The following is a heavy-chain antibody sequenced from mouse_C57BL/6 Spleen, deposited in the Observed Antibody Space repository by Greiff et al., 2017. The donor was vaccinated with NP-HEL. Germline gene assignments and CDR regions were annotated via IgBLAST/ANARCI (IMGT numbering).Heavy chain of an antibody. V-gene: IGHV1-72*01. CDR3: ASDYYGSRYVFAY. CDR2: IDPNSGGT. Sequence: QVQLKQPGAELVKPGASVKLSCKASGYTFTSYWMHWVKQRPGRGLEWIGRIDPNSGGTKYNEKFKSKATLTVDKPSSTADMQLSSLTSEDAAVYYCASDYYGSRYVFAYWGQGTLVTVSA. J-gene: IGHJ3*01. CDR1: GYTFTSYW. D-gene: IGHD1-1*01.